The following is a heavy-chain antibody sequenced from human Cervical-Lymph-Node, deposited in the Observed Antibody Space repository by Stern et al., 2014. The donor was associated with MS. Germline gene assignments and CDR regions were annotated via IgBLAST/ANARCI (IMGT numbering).Heavy chain of an antibody. D-gene: IGHD3-10*01. CDR1: GG. Sequence: QDQLVQSGAEGKKPGSSVKVSCKSSGGISWVRQAPGQGLEWMGGVIPFVGTSNYAQKFQGRVTITADTSTNTTYLHLSRLTSADTAVYYCARGSGDNWFGPWGQGTLVTVSS. J-gene: IGHJ5*02. CDR2: VIPFVGTS. CDR3: ARGSGDNWFGP. V-gene: IGHV1-69*14.